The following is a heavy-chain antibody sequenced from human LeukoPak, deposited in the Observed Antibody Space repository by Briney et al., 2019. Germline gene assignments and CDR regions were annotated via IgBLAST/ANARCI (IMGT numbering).Heavy chain of an antibody. CDR2: IYTSGST. J-gene: IGHJ3*02. CDR1: GGSISSYY. D-gene: IGHD6-13*01. V-gene: IGHV4-4*07. CDR3: ARVSIAAAGADAFDI. Sequence: PSETLSLTCTVSGGSISSYYWSWIRQPAGKGLEWIGRIYTSGSTNYNPSLKSRVTMSVDTSKNQFSLKLSSVTAADTAVYYCARVSIAAAGADAFDIWVQGTMVTVSS.